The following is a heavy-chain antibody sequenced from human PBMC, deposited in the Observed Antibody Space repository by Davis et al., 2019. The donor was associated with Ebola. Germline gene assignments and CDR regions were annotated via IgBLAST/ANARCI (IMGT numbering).Heavy chain of an antibody. D-gene: IGHD3-10*01. Sequence: ASVKVSCKASGYTFTGYYLHWVRQATGQGLEWMGWVNGNSGATWYAQKFQGRVTMTRDTSTNTAYMELSSLRSDDTAVYYCARGRYYPDYWGQGTLVPVSS. J-gene: IGHJ4*02. CDR3: ARGRYYPDY. V-gene: IGHV1-8*02. CDR1: GYTFTGYY. CDR2: VNGNSGAT.